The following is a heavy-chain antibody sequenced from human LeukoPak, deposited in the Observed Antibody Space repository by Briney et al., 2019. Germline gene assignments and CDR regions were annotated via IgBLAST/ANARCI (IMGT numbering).Heavy chain of an antibody. CDR2: ISAYNGIT. D-gene: IGHD3-10*01. CDR3: AKDPDGSMVRGLIITYFDY. J-gene: IGHJ4*02. CDR1: GYTFTSYG. Sequence: ASVKVSCKASGYTFTSYGISWVRQAPGQGLEWMGWISAYNGITHYAQKLQDRVTMTTDTSTSTGYMELRSLRSDDTAVYYCAKDPDGSMVRGLIITYFDYWGQGTLVTVSS. V-gene: IGHV1-18*01.